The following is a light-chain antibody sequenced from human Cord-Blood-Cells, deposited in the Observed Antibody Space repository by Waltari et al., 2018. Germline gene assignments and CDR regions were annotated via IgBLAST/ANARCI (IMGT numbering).Light chain of an antibody. J-gene: IGKJ4*01. CDR3: QQYCSSPHT. CDR2: GAS. V-gene: IGKV3-20*01. Sequence: DIVLTQSPGTLSLSPGERSTLSCRASQSVSSSYLDWYQQKPGQAPRLLIYGASSRATGIPYRFSGSGSGTDFTLTISRLEPEDFAVYYCQQYCSSPHTFGEGTKVEIK. CDR1: QSVSSSY.